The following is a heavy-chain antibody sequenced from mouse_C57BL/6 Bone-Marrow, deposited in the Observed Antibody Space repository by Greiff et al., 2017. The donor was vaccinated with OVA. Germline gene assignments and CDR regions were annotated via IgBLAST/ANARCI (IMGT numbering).Heavy chain of an antibody. Sequence: EVQLQESGPELVKPGASVKISCKACGYSFTDYNMNWVKQRNRKSLEWIGVINTNYGTTSYNQKFKGKATLTVDPSSSTAYMQLNSLTSEDSAFYFWSCYYGRGHRYFAAWRTGTPITVSS. D-gene: IGHD1-1*01. J-gene: IGHJ1*03. CDR2: INTNYGTT. V-gene: IGHV1-39*01. CDR1: GYSFTDYN. CDR3: SCYYGRGHRYFAA.